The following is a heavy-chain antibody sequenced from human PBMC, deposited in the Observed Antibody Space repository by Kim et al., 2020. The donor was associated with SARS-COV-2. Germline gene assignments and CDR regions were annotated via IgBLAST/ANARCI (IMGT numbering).Heavy chain of an antibody. CDR2: ISSSSSYI. Sequence: GGSLRLSCAASGFTFSSYSMNWVRQAPGKGLEWVSSISSSSSYIYYADSVKGRFTISRDNAKNSLYLQMNSLRAEDTAVYYCARDWGRNYYGSGSYSGGAFDIWGQGTMVTVSS. D-gene: IGHD3-10*01. J-gene: IGHJ3*02. V-gene: IGHV3-21*01. CDR1: GFTFSSYS. CDR3: ARDWGRNYYGSGSYSGGAFDI.